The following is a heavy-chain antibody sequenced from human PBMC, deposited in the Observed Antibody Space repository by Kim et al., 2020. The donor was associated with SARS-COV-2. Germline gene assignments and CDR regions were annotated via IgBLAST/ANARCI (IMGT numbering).Heavy chain of an antibody. D-gene: IGHD3-10*01. J-gene: IGHJ6*02. V-gene: IGHV3-21*01. CDR3: ARGDGSGSYSYYYYGMDV. CDR1: GFTFSSYS. Sequence: GGSLRLSCAASGFTFSSYSMNWVRQAPGKGLEWVSSISSSSSYIYYADSVKGRFTISRDNAKNSLYLQMNSLRAEDTAVYYCARGDGSGSYSYYYYGMDVWGQGTTVTVSS. CDR2: ISSSSSYI.